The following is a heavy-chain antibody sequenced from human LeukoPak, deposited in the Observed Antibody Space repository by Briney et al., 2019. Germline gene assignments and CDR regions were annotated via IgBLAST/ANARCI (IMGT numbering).Heavy chain of an antibody. CDR1: GGSFSGYY. J-gene: IGHJ3*02. Sequence: SETLSLTCAVYGGSFSGYYWSWIRQPPGKGLEWIGEINHSGSTNYNPSLKSRVTISVDTSKNQFSLKLSSVTAADTAVYYCARASYSYGFLVAFDIWGQGTMVTVSS. CDR2: INHSGST. CDR3: ARASYSYGFLVAFDI. D-gene: IGHD5-18*01. V-gene: IGHV4-34*01.